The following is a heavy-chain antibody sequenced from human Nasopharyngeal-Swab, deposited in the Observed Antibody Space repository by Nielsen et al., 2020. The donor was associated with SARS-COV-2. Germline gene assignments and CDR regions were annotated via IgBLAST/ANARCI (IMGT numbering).Heavy chain of an antibody. J-gene: IGHJ6*03. Sequence: LSLTCTVSGGSISSYYWSWIRQPPGKGLEWVSGISWNSGSIGYADSVKGRFTISRDNAKNSLYPQMNSLRAEDTALYYCAKDMSPNTYYYYMDVWGKGTTVTVSS. CDR1: GGSISSYY. CDR3: AKDMSPNTYYYYMDV. CDR2: ISWNSGSI. V-gene: IGHV3-9*01.